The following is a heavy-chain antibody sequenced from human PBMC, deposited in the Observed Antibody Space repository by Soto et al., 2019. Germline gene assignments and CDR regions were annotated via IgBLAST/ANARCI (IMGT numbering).Heavy chain of an antibody. CDR1: GFTFSSYA. CDR3: AKDLDDYYCFDS. D-gene: IGHD3-3*01. J-gene: IGHJ6*02. Sequence: GGSLRLSCAASGFTFSSYAMHWVRQAPGKGLEWVAVISYDGSNKYYADSVKGRFTISRDNSKNTLYLQMTSLRAEDTAVYYCAKDLDDYYCFDSWGQGTTVTVSS. V-gene: IGHV3-30-3*01. CDR2: ISYDGSNK.